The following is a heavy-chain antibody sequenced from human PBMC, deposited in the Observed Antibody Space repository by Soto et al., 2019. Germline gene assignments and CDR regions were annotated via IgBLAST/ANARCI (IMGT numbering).Heavy chain of an antibody. CDR1: GYTFTTYY. J-gene: IGHJ4*02. CDR2: INPIGGST. Sequence: QVHLVQSGAEVKRPGASVKISCRTSGYTFTTYYIHWVRQAPGQGLEWMGIINPIGGSTTYPQMFQGRVTMTRDTPTSTVYLDLGSLRSEDTAVYYCARRHTAADHWGQGTLVTVSS. D-gene: IGHD2-2*01. V-gene: IGHV1-46*01. CDR3: ARRHTAADH.